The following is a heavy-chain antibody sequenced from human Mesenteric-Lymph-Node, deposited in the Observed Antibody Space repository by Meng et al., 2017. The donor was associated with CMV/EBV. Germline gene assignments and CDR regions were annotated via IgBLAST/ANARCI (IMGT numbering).Heavy chain of an antibody. V-gene: IGHV3-33*06. CDR2: IWYDGSNK. Sequence: GGSLRLSCAASGFTFSSYGMHWVRQAPGKGLEWVAVIWYDGSNKYYADSVKGRFTISRDNSKNTLYLQMNSLRAEDTAVYYCAKEGSSSANGFDYWGQGTLVTVSS. CDR3: AKEGSSSANGFDY. D-gene: IGHD6-6*01. CDR1: GFTFSSYG. J-gene: IGHJ4*02.